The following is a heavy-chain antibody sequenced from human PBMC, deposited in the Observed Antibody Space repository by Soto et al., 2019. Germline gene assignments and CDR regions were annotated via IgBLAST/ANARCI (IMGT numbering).Heavy chain of an antibody. D-gene: IGHD5-12*01. J-gene: IGHJ6*02. CDR3: ARGREYMSGYDPLLGGYYYYYGMDV. CDR1: GGTFSSYA. Sequence: QVQLVQSGAEVKKPGSSVKVSCKASGGTFSSYAISWVRQAPGQGLEWMGGIIPIFGTANYAQKFQGRVTITADDSTSTAYMELSSLRSEDTAVYYCARGREYMSGYDPLLGGYYYYYGMDVWGQGTTVTVSS. V-gene: IGHV1-69*01. CDR2: IIPIFGTA.